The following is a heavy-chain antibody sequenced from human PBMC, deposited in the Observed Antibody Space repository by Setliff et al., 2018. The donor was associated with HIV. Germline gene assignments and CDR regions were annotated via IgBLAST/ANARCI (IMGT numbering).Heavy chain of an antibody. CDR3: ARVGEMATIGYSYYYMDV. V-gene: IGHV1-69*13. J-gene: IGHJ6*03. CDR2: IIPMFGTT. Sequence: ASVKVSCKASGVTFRRFAFSWVRQAPGQGLEWMGGIIPMFGTTNYAQKFQGRVTITADESTSTVYMELTSLRFEDTAVYYCARVGEMATIGYSYYYMDVWGKGTTVTVSS. CDR1: GVTFRRFA. D-gene: IGHD5-12*01.